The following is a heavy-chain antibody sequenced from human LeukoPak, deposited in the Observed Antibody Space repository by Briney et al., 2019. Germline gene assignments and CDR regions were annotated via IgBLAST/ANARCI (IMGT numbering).Heavy chain of an antibody. CDR3: ARDQAAAGRN. CDR2: ISSSGSTI. D-gene: IGHD6-13*01. CDR1: GFIFSSYE. Sequence: GGSLRLSCAASGFIFSSYEMNWVRQAPGKGLEWISYISSSGSTIYYADSVKGRFTISRDNAKNSLYLQMNSLRAEDTAVYYCARDQAAAGRNWGQGTLVTVSS. J-gene: IGHJ4*02. V-gene: IGHV3-48*03.